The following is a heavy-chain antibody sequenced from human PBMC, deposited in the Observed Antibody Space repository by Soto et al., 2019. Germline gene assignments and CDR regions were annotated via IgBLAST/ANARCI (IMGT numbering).Heavy chain of an antibody. CDR1: GFTFSSYA. V-gene: IGHV3-64*01. Sequence: HPGGSLRLSCAASGFTFSSYAMHWVRQAPGKGLEYVSAISSNGGSTYYANSVKGRFTISRDNSKNTLYLQMGSLRAEDMAVYYCARDRGRYAPGSYSFDFWGQGT. CDR3: ARDRGRYAPGSYSFDF. CDR2: ISSNGGST. D-gene: IGHD3-10*01. J-gene: IGHJ4*02.